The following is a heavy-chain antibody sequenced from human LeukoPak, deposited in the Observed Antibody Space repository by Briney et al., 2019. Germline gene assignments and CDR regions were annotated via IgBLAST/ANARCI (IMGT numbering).Heavy chain of an antibody. CDR3: AKGHSYDSSGYYSEYFQH. CDR2: IWYDGSNK. J-gene: IGHJ1*01. V-gene: IGHV3-33*06. CDR1: GFTFSSYG. D-gene: IGHD3-22*01. Sequence: GGSLRLSCAASGFTFSSYGMHWVRQAPGTGLEWVAVIWYDGSNKYYADSVKGRFTISRDNSKNTLYLQMNSLRAEDTAVYYCAKGHSYDSSGYYSEYFQHWGQGTLVTVSS.